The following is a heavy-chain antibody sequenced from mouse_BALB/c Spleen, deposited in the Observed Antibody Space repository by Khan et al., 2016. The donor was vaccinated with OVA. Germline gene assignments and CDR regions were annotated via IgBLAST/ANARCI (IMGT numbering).Heavy chain of an antibody. CDR2: ISRGNNI. V-gene: IGHV5-6-5*01. Sequence: EVELVESGGGLVKPGGSLKLSCAATGFTFNNYAMFWVRQTPEKRLEWVAPISRGNNIYYPDSVKGRFTISRDNDRNILYLEMSSLRSENTAIYYCARGYYFGEMDYWGQGTSVTVSS. CDR1: GFTFNNYA. CDR3: ARGYYFGEMDY. J-gene: IGHJ4*01. D-gene: IGHD1-1*01.